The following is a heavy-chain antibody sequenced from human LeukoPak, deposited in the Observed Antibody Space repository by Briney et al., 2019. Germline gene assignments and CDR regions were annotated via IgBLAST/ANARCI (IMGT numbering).Heavy chain of an antibody. CDR1: GYTFTGYY. CDR2: INPNSGGT. Sequence: ASVKVSCKASGYTFTGYYMHWVRQAPGQGLEWMGRINPNSGGTNYAQKFQGRVTMTRDTSVSTAYMELSSLRSDDTAMYYCARGARGTWAWGDWGQGTLVTVSS. V-gene: IGHV1-2*06. J-gene: IGHJ4*02. D-gene: IGHD3-10*01. CDR3: ARGARGTWAWGD.